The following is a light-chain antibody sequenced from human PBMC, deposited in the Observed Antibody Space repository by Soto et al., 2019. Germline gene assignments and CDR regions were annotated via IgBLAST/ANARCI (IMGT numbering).Light chain of an antibody. CDR3: SSYTSTNTYVV. J-gene: IGLJ2*01. Sequence: QSALTQPASVSGSPGQSITISCTGTSSDVAGYTYVSWFQQHPGKGPKLMIYEVNNRPSGVSNRFSGSKSGNTASLTISGLQAEDEADYYCSSYTSTNTYVVFGGGTKLTVL. V-gene: IGLV2-14*01. CDR2: EVN. CDR1: SSDVAGYTY.